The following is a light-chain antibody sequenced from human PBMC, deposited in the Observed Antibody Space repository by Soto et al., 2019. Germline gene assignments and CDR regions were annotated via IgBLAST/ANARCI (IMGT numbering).Light chain of an antibody. V-gene: IGKV1-39*01. Sequence: DIQMTQSPSSLSVSVGDRVTITCRASQSISNYLNWYLQKPGKAPKLLIYAASSLQSGVPSRFSGSGSGTHFTLTIGSLQPEDFATYYCQQTYSTPRTFGQGTEVEIK. CDR1: QSISNY. CDR3: QQTYSTPRT. J-gene: IGKJ1*01. CDR2: AAS.